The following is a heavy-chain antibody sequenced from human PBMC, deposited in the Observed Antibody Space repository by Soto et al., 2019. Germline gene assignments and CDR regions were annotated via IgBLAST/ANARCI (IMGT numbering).Heavy chain of an antibody. Sequence: ASVKVSCKASGYTFTSYDINWVRQATGQGLEWMGWMNPNSGNTGYAQKFQGRVTMTRNTSISTAYMELSSLRSEDTAVYYCARVITDRTLHYYYYYMDVWGKGTTVTVSS. CDR2: MNPNSGNT. D-gene: IGHD1-20*01. V-gene: IGHV1-8*01. J-gene: IGHJ6*03. CDR3: ARVITDRTLHYYYYYMDV. CDR1: GYTFTSYD.